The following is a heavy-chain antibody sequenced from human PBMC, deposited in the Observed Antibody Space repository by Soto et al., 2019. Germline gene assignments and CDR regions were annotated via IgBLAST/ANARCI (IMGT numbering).Heavy chain of an antibody. CDR1: GFTSSSYG. V-gene: IGHV3-30*18. D-gene: IGHD6-6*01. CDR3: AKDYFEYSSSPGGFNY. Sequence: GGSLRLSCAASGFTSSSYGMHWVRQAPGKGLEWVAVISYDGSNKYYADSVKGRFTISRGNSKNTLYLQMNSLRAEDTAVYYCAKDYFEYSSSPGGFNYWGQGTLVTVSS. J-gene: IGHJ4*02. CDR2: ISYDGSNK.